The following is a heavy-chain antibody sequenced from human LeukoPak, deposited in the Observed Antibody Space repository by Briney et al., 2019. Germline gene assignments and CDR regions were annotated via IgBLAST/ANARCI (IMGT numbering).Heavy chain of an antibody. V-gene: IGHV1-3*02. CDR3: ARSDYWDSLDY. J-gene: IGHJ4*02. CDR1: GYTFTNYA. Sequence: ASVKVSCKASGYTFTNYAMHWVRQAPGQRLEWMGWSNAGNGNTRYSQDFQGRVTITRDTSASTAYMELSSLRSEDMAVYYCARSDYWDSLDYWGQGTLVTVSS. D-gene: IGHD1-7*01. CDR2: SNAGNGNT.